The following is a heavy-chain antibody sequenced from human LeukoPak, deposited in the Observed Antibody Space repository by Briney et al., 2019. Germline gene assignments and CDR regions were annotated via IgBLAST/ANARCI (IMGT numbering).Heavy chain of an antibody. CDR2: ISGSGGGT. V-gene: IGHV3-23*01. CDR1: GFTFIHYA. CDR3: ARDIRHGGDYGWFDP. Sequence: PGGSLRLSCGGSGFTFIHYAMTWVRQAPGKGLEWVSSISGSGGGTYYADSVKGRFTISRDNSKNMLYLQMNSLRAEDTAIYRCARDIRHGGDYGWFDPWGQGTLVTVSS. J-gene: IGHJ5*02. D-gene: IGHD2-21*02.